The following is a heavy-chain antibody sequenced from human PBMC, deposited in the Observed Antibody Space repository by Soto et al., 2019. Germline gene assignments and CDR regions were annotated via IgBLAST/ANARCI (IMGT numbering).Heavy chain of an antibody. CDR1: GYTFTSYY. V-gene: IGHV1-46*01. D-gene: IGHD3-3*01. Sequence: GASVKVSCKASGYTFTSYYMHWVRQAPGQGLEWMGIINPSGGSTSYAQKFQGRVTMTRDTSTSTVYMELSSLRSEDTAVYYCVRGRGDFWSGPYYYYGMDVWGQGTTVTVSS. CDR3: VRGRGDFWSGPYYYYGMDV. J-gene: IGHJ6*02. CDR2: INPSGGST.